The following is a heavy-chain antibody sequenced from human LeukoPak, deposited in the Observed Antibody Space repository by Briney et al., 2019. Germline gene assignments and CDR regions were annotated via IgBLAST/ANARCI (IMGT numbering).Heavy chain of an antibody. Sequence: ASVKVSCKTSGYSFTDYYMHWVRQAPGQGPEWMGWINLNSGGTSSAQKFQGRVTMTRDTSISTVYMEVSWLTSDDTAIYYCARADRLHGGPYLIGPWGQGTLVTVSS. CDR1: GYSFTDYY. V-gene: IGHV1-2*02. J-gene: IGHJ5*02. CDR3: ARADRLHGGPYLIGP. CDR2: INLNSGGT. D-gene: IGHD2-21*01.